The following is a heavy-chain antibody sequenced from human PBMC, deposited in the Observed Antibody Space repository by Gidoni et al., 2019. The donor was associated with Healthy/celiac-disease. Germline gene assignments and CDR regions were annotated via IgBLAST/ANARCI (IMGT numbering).Heavy chain of an antibody. CDR3: ARMYYDFWSGYFYGMDV. J-gene: IGHJ6*02. D-gene: IGHD3-3*01. CDR1: GGSISSYY. CDR2: IYTSGST. V-gene: IGHV4-4*07. Sequence: QVQLQESGPGLVKPSETLSLTCTVSGGSISSYYWSWIRQPAGKGLEWIGRIYTSGSTNYNPSLKSRVTMSVDTSKNQFSLKLSSVTAADTAVYYCARMYYDFWSGYFYGMDVWGQGTTVTVSS.